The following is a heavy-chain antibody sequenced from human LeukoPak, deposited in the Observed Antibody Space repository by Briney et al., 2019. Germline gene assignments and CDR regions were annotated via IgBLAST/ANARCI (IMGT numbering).Heavy chain of an antibody. J-gene: IGHJ5*02. Sequence: SETLSLTCTVSGGSISSTSYYWGWIRQPPGKGLEWIGSISCSGTTYYNPSLKSRVTISVDTSKNQFSLKLSSVTAADTAVYYCARARFGITIFGVAPENWFDPWGQGTLVTVSS. V-gene: IGHV4-39*07. CDR1: GGSISSTSYY. CDR3: ARARFGITIFGVAPENWFDP. CDR2: ISCSGTT. D-gene: IGHD3-3*01.